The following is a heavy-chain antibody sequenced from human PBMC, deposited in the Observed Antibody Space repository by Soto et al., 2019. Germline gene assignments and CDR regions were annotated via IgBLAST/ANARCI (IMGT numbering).Heavy chain of an antibody. CDR3: AIRASYYDSSGYFDY. J-gene: IGHJ4*02. D-gene: IGHD3-22*01. Sequence: PGGSLRLSCVVSGFTFSSYWMHWVRQAPGKGLVWVSRINSDGSSTSYADSVKGRFTISRDNAKNTLYLQMNSLRAEDTAVYYCAIRASYYDSSGYFDYWGRGTLVTVSS. CDR2: INSDGSST. CDR1: GFTFSSYW. V-gene: IGHV3-74*01.